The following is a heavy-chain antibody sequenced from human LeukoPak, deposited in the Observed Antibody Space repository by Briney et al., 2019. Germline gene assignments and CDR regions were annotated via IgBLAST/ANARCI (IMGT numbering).Heavy chain of an antibody. CDR2: MYHSGNT. J-gene: IGHJ6*03. CDR1: GGSLTSSNW. Sequence: SETLSLTCAVSGGSLTSSNWWSWVRQPPGKGLEWIGEMYHSGNTNYNPSLKSRVTISIDQSKNQFSLNLTSLTAADTAVYYCARLYYDYVWGSYRYLLDSYYYYYMDVWGKGTTVTVSS. CDR3: ARLYYDYVWGSYRYLLDSYYYYYMDV. V-gene: IGHV4-4*02. D-gene: IGHD3-16*02.